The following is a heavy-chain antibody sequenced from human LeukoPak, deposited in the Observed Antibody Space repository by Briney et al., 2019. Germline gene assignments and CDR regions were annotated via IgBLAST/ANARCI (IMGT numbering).Heavy chain of an antibody. D-gene: IGHD6-19*01. CDR2: TSYNGNT. J-gene: IGHJ4*02. CDR1: GYTFSNYG. Sequence: ASVTVSFKASGYTFSNYGISWVRQAPGLGLEWMGWTSYNGNTNYAQKFQDRVTMTTDTSKTTAYMELRSLESDDTAVYYCARHSGSGWQALGYWGQGTLVTVSS. CDR3: ARHSGSGWQALGY. V-gene: IGHV1-18*04.